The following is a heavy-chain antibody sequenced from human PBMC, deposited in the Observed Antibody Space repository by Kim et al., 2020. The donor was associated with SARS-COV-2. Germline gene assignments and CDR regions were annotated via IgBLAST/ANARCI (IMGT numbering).Heavy chain of an antibody. V-gene: IGHV3-53*01. CDR3: ARDDIISPYYYGSGRVY. CDR2: IYSGGST. CDR1: GFTVSSNY. Sequence: GGSLRLSCAASGFTVSSNYMSWVRQAPGKGLEWVSVIYSGGSTYYADSVKGRFTISRDNSKNTLYLQMNSLRAEDTAVYYCARDDIISPYYYGSGRVYWGQGTLVTVSS. D-gene: IGHD3-10*01. J-gene: IGHJ4*02.